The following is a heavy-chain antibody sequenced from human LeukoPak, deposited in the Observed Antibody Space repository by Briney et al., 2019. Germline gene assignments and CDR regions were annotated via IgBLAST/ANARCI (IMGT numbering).Heavy chain of an antibody. D-gene: IGHD2-2*01. V-gene: IGHV3-23*01. CDR3: AKAPSGVPAAMCDY. CDR2: ISGSGGST. Sequence: PGGSLRLSCAASGFTFSSYAMSWVRQAPGKGLEWVSAISGSGGSTYYADSVKSRFTISRDNSKNTLYLQMNSLRAEDTAVYYCAKAPSGVPAAMCDYWGQGTLVTVSS. CDR1: GFTFSSYA. J-gene: IGHJ4*02.